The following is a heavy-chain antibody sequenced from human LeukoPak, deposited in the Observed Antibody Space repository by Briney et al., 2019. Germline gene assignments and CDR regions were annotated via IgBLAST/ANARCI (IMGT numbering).Heavy chain of an antibody. V-gene: IGHV3-11*06. Sequence: GGSLRLSCAASGFTFSAYVMSWVRQAPGKGLEWVSYISSRTTSHTKYADSVKGRFTISRDNAKNSLYLQMNSLRAEDTAVYYCARVKGDYCVDYWGQGTVVTVSS. CDR1: GFTFSAYV. D-gene: IGHD4-17*01. CDR2: ISSRTTSHT. CDR3: ARVKGDYCVDY. J-gene: IGHJ4*02.